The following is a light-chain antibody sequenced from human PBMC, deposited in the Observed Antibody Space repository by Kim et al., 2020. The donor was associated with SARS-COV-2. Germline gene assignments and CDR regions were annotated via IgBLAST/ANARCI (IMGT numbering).Light chain of an antibody. CDR3: QQSFRTQRT. V-gene: IGKV1-39*01. CDR1: RSISSY. CDR2: AAS. J-gene: IGKJ1*01. Sequence: DIQMTQSPSSLSASVGDRITITCRASRSISSYLNWYQQKPGEAPKVLIYAASSLQGGVPSRFGGSGSGTNFTLTISSLQPEDFATYYCQQSFRTQRTFGQGTKVDIK.